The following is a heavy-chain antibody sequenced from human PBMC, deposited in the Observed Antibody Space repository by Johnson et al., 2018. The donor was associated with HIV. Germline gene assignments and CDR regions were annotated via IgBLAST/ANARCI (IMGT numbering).Heavy chain of an antibody. D-gene: IGHD1-26*01. CDR2: ISGSGGST. J-gene: IGHJ3*02. V-gene: IGHV3-21*04. Sequence: EVQLVESGGGVVQPGGSLRLSCVASGFNFSTYGMHWVRQAPGKGLEWVSAISGSGGSTYYADSVKGRFSVSRDNAKNSLYLQMNSLRAEDTAVYYCAREIGGSYYRDAFDIWGQGTMVTVSS. CDR3: AREIGGSYYRDAFDI. CDR1: GFNFSTYG.